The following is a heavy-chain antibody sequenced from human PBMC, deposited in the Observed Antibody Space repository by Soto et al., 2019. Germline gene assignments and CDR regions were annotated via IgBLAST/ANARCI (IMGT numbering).Heavy chain of an antibody. D-gene: IGHD3-22*01. CDR2: IIPIFGTA. Sequence: SVKVSCKAVGYTITSYAISWVRQAPGQGLEWMGGIIPIFGTANYAQKFQGRVTITADKSTSTAYMELSSLRSEDTAVYYCARAHDNSYYYDSSGYYWPFDYWGQGTLVTVSS. CDR1: GYTITSYA. J-gene: IGHJ4*02. V-gene: IGHV1-69*06. CDR3: ARAHDNSYYYDSSGYYWPFDY.